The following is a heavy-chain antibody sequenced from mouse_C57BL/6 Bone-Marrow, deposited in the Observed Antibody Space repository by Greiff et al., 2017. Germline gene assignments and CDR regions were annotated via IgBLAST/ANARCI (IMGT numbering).Heavy chain of an antibody. CDR3: ARRNYYYGSSYDWYCDV. J-gene: IGHJ1*03. CDR2: IWWDDDK. D-gene: IGHD1-1*01. Sequence: QVTLKESGPGILQPSQTLSLTCSFSGFSLSTFGMGVGWIRQPSGKGLEWLAHIWWDDDKYYNPALKSRLTISKDTSKNQVFLKIANVDTADTATYYCARRNYYYGSSYDWYCDVWGTGTTVTVSS. CDR1: GFSLSTFGMG. V-gene: IGHV8-8*01.